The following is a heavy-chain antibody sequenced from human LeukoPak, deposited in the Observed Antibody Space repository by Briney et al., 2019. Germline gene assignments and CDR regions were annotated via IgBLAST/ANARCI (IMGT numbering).Heavy chain of an antibody. D-gene: IGHD3-10*01. V-gene: IGHV3-7*03. J-gene: IGHJ3*02. CDR3: ARDWVAGVPFDAFDI. CDR1: GFTLSSYR. Sequence: GGSLRLSCAASGFTLSSYRMSWVRQAPGKGLEWVANIKEDGSEKYYVDSVKGRFTISRDNAKNSLYLHMNSLTAEDTAMYYCARDWVAGVPFDAFDIWGQGTMVSVSS. CDR2: IKEDGSEK.